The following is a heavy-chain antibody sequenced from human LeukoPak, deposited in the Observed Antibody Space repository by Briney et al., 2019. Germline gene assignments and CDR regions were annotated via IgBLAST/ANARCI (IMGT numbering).Heavy chain of an antibody. D-gene: IGHD6-6*01. V-gene: IGHV1-46*01. CDR1: GYTFTSYF. Sequence: ASVKVSCKASGYTFTSYFMHWVRQAPGQGLEWMGIINPSDGGTSYAQKFQGRVTMTRDTSTSTVYMELRSLRSEDTAVYYCARTAARRFDYWGQGTLVTVSS. CDR3: ARTAARRFDY. J-gene: IGHJ4*02. CDR2: INPSDGGT.